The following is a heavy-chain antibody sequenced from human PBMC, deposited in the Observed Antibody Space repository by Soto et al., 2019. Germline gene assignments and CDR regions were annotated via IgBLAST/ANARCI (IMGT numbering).Heavy chain of an antibody. Sequence: SETRSVTCTVSGGSISSYRWSWIRQPAWKGLEWIARISNNVNTQYNPSLKSRVTVSVDTSRKQFFLNLHSVTAQDSAVYFCGRESGETWDYEAYWGQGTSVTVS. J-gene: IGHJ4*02. CDR1: GGSISSYR. CDR3: GRESGETWDYEAY. D-gene: IGHD1-7*01. V-gene: IGHV4-4*07. CDR2: ISNNVNT.